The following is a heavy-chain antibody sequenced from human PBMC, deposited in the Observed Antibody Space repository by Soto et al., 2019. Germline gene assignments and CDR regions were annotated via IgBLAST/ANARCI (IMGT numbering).Heavy chain of an antibody. Sequence: EVQLVESGGGLVQPGGSLRLSCAASGFTLSGRSMHWVRQAPGKGLVWVSGIDNAGTDSTYADSVKGRFTSSRDNAKNMLYIQTKSLRVEDTAVYYCARGWFGPDVWGKGTMVTVSP. V-gene: IGHV3-74*01. CDR2: IDNAGTDS. D-gene: IGHD3-10*01. CDR3: ARGWFGPDV. CDR1: GFTLSGRS. J-gene: IGHJ6*04.